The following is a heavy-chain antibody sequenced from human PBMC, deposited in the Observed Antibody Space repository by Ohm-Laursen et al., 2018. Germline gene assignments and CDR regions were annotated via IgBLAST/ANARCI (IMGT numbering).Heavy chain of an antibody. CDR1: GFTFSSYA. Sequence: SLRLSCTASGFTFSSYAMSWVRQAPGKGLEWVSAISGSGGSTYYADSVKGRFTISRDNSKNTLYLQMNSLRAEDTAVYYCAKEETHYDYVWGSYRYRHYFDYWGQGTLVTVSS. D-gene: IGHD3-16*02. J-gene: IGHJ4*02. CDR3: AKEETHYDYVWGSYRYRHYFDY. V-gene: IGHV3-23*01. CDR2: ISGSGGST.